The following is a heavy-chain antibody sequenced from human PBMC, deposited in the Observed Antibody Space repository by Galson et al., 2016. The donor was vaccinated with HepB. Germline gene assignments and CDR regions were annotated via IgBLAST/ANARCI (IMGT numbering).Heavy chain of an antibody. CDR2: IDSDSNNI. Sequence: SLRLSCATSGFTFRNYWMSWVRQAPGKGLVWVSRIDSDSNNIAYADSVKGRFTISRDNAKNTLYLQMDSLRAEDTAVYYCARLGDCINGVCSAMDVWGQGSTVIVSS. J-gene: IGHJ6*02. D-gene: IGHD2-8*01. V-gene: IGHV3-74*01. CDR3: ARLGDCINGVCSAMDV. CDR1: GFTFRNYW.